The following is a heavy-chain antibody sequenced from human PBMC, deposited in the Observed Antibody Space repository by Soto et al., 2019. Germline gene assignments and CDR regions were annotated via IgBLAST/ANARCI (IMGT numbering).Heavy chain of an antibody. CDR1: GFTFSDSP. J-gene: IGHJ5*02. D-gene: IGHD2-15*01. CDR3: TSHSPEDMRRT. CDR2: IRSKANNYAT. V-gene: IGHV3-73*02. Sequence: EVQLVESGGGLVQPGGSLKLSCTASGFTFSDSPMHWVRQASGKGLEWVGRIRSKANNYATAYGASVKGRFTISRDDSKNTAYLQTNSLKTEDAAVYYCTSHSPEDMRRTWGQGTLVTVSS.